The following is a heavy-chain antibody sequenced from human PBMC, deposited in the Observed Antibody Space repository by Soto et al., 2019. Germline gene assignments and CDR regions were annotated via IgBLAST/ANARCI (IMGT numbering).Heavy chain of an antibody. V-gene: IGHV3-49*03. CDR3: TRENAIAAAGYYYGMDV. Sequence: GGSLRLSCTASGFTFGDYAMSWFRQAPGKGLEWVGFIRSKAYGGTTEYAASVKGRFTISRDDSKSIAYLQMNSLKTEDTAVYYCTRENAIAAAGYYYGMDVRGQGTTVTVSS. CDR1: GFTFGDYA. J-gene: IGHJ6*02. D-gene: IGHD6-13*01. CDR2: IRSKAYGGTT.